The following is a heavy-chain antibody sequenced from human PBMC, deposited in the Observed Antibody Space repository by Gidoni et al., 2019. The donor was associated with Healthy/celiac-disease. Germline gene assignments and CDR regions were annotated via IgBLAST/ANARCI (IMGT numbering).Heavy chain of an antibody. Sequence: QVQLVQSGAEVKKPGASVKVSCKASGYTFTSYDINWVRQATGQGLEWMGWMNPNSGNTGYAQKFQGRVTMTRNTSISTAYMELSSLRSEDTAVYYCARGSTESYSSFLGASFYYGMDVWGQGTTVTVSS. CDR2: MNPNSGNT. V-gene: IGHV1-8*01. D-gene: IGHD6-6*01. CDR1: GYTFTSYD. J-gene: IGHJ6*02. CDR3: ARGSTESYSSFLGASFYYGMDV.